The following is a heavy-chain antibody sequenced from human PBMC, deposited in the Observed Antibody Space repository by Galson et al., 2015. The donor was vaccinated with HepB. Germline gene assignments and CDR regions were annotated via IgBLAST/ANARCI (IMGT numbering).Heavy chain of an antibody. CDR1: GFTFSAYW. D-gene: IGHD3-16*01. Sequence: SLRLSCAASGFTFSAYWMSWVRQVPGKGLKWVADVNLDGSEMYYADSVKGRFTISRDNAERSVSLHMYSLRAEDTAVYYCAREVMIRTLAHKTPDYWGQGTLVTVSS. J-gene: IGHJ4*02. V-gene: IGHV3-7*03. CDR2: VNLDGSEM. CDR3: AREVMIRTLAHKTPDY.